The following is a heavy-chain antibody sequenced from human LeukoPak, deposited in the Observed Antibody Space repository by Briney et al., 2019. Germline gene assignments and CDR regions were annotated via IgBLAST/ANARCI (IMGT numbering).Heavy chain of an antibody. CDR2: MNPNSGNT. CDR3: ARGVRGGRSGDYSYYYYMDV. J-gene: IGHJ6*03. Sequence: ASVKVSCKASGYTFTSYDINWVRQATGQGLEWMGWMNPNSGNTGYAQKFQGRVTMTRNTSISTAYTELSSLRSEDTAVYYCARGVRGGRSGDYSYYYYMDVWGKGTTVTVSS. CDR1: GYTFTSYD. V-gene: IGHV1-8*01. D-gene: IGHD4-17*01.